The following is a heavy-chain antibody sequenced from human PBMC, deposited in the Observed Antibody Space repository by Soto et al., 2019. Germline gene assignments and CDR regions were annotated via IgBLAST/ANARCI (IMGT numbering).Heavy chain of an antibody. CDR3: PSGSHYYSGMDV. CDR1: GYSFTSYW. Sequence: GESLKISCKGSGYSFTSYWISWVRQMPGKGLEWMGRIDPSDSYTNYSPSFQGHVTISADKSISTAYLQWSSLKASDTAMYYCPSGSHYYSGMDVWGQGTTVTVSS. CDR2: IDPSDSYT. J-gene: IGHJ6*02. V-gene: IGHV5-10-1*01.